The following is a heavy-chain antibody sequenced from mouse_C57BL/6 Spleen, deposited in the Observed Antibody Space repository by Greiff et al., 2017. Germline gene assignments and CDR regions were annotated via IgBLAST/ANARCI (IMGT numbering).Heavy chain of an antibody. CDR1: GFTFTDYY. J-gene: IGHJ2*01. V-gene: IGHV1-75*01. D-gene: IGHD1-1*01. CDR2: IFPGSGST. Sequence: QVQLQQSGPELVKPGASVKISCKASGFTFTDYYINWVKQRPGQGLEWIGWIFPGSGSTYYNEKFKSKATLTVDKPSSTAYMQLSSLTSEDSAVYYCARSLITTGYWGQGTTLTVSS. CDR3: ARSLITTGY.